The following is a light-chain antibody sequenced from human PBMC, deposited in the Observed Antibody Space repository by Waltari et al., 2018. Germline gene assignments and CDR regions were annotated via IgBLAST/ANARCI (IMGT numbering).Light chain of an antibody. V-gene: IGLV2-14*03. CDR1: GRADGPSEA. J-gene: IGLJ2*01. CDR2: DVT. Sequence: QSALTQPASVSGSPGQSITISCSGLGRADGPSEAVSSHQPPPDKAPQVIIYDVTHRPSGVSDRFSASKSANTASLTISRLQPEDEADYYCSSQTLDGLVLFGGGTRLTVL. CDR3: SSQTLDGLVL.